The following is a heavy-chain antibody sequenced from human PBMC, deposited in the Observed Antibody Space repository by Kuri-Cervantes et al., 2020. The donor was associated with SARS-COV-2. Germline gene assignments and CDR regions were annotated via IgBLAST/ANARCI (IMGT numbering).Heavy chain of an antibody. J-gene: IGHJ5*02. D-gene: IGHD5-12*01. CDR2: IIPILGIA. V-gene: IGHV1-69*04. CDR3: ARNSGYDFWFDP. Sequence: SVKVSCKASGGTFSSYAISWVRQAPGQGLEWMGRIIPILGIANYAQKFQGRVTITADKSTSTAYMELSSLRSEDPAVYYCARNSGYDFWFDPWGQGTLVTVSS. CDR1: GGTFSSYA.